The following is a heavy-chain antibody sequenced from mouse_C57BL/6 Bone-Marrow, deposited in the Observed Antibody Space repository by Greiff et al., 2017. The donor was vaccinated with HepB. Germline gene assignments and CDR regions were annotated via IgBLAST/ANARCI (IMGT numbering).Heavy chain of an antibody. CDR1: GYSITSGYY. CDR3: ARGYGSSYYYWYFDV. D-gene: IGHD1-1*01. Sequence: EVKLVESGPGLVKPSQSLSLTCSVTGYSITSGYYWNWIRQFPGNKLEWMGYISYDGSNNYNPSLKNRISITRDTSKNQFFLKLNSVTTEDTATYYCARGYGSSYYYWYFDVWGTGTTVTVSS. J-gene: IGHJ1*03. V-gene: IGHV3-6*01. CDR2: ISYDGSN.